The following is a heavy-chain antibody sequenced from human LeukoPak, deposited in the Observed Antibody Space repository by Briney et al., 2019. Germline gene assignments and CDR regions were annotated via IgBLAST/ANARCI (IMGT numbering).Heavy chain of an antibody. V-gene: IGHV3-7*01. Sequence: PGGSLRLSCAASGFTFSRYWMSWVRQAPGKGLEWVANIKEDGSEKYYVDSVKGRFTISRDNAKNSLYLQMNSLRAEDTAVYYCARAYSSSWYDAFDLWGQGTMVTVSS. J-gene: IGHJ3*01. CDR3: ARAYSSSWYDAFDL. D-gene: IGHD6-13*01. CDR2: IKEDGSEK. CDR1: GFTFSRYW.